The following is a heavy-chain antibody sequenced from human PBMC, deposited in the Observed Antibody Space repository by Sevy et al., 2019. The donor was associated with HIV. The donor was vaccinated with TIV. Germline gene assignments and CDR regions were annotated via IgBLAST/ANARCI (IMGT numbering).Heavy chain of an antibody. CDR1: GFTFSSYS. Sequence: GGSLRLSCAASGFTFSSYSMNWVRQAPGKGLEWVSSINSSSSYIYYADSVKGRFTISRDNVKNSVSLQMNGLRVEDTALYYCAREVGGFNWRPYYFDSWGQGTLVTVSS. V-gene: IGHV3-21*01. J-gene: IGHJ4*02. D-gene: IGHD3-16*01. CDR2: INSSSSYI. CDR3: AREVGGFNWRPYYFDS.